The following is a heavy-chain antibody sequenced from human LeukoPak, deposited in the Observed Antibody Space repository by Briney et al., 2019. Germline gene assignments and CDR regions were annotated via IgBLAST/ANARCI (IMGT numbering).Heavy chain of an antibody. CDR1: GGSFSDYY. V-gene: IGHV4-34*01. CDR3: ARVLRPFTIFGVVFKSIDYFDH. Sequence: SETLSLTCAVYGGSFSDYYWSWIRQPPGKGLEWIGEINHSGSTNYNPSLKSRVTISVDTSKNQFSLKLSSVTAADTAVYYCARVLRPFTIFGVVFKSIDYFDHWGQGTLVTVSS. CDR2: INHSGST. D-gene: IGHD3-3*01. J-gene: IGHJ4*02.